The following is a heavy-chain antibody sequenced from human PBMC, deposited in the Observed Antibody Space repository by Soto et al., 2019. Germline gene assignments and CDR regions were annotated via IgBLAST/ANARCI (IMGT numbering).Heavy chain of an antibody. V-gene: IGHV3-33*01. D-gene: IGHD1-1*01. Sequence: QVQLVESGGGVVQPGRSLRLSCAASGFTFSDYAMHWVRQAPGKGLEWVASIWFDGATKYYADSVKGRFTISRDNSKNTVYLQMNSLRAEDSALYHCGRGGFRTNWRFDYWGQGTLVAVSS. CDR1: GFTFSDYA. CDR3: GRGGFRTNWRFDY. J-gene: IGHJ4*02. CDR2: IWFDGATK.